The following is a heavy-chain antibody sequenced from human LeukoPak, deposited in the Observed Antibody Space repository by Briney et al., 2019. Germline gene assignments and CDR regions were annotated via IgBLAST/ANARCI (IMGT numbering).Heavy chain of an antibody. J-gene: IGHJ4*02. Sequence: SETLSLTCTVSGGSVTTYYWNWIRQPPGKGLEWIGYIYYSGSTNYNPSLKSRVTISVDTSKNQFSLKLSSVTAADTAVYYCARGIAAPYFDYWGQGTLVTVSS. CDR3: ARGIAAPYFDY. CDR2: IYYSGST. D-gene: IGHD6-13*01. V-gene: IGHV4-59*02. CDR1: GGSVTTYY.